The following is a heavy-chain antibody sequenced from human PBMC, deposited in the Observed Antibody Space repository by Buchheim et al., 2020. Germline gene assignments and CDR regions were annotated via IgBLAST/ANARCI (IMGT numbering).Heavy chain of an antibody. CDR3: AKVRWSGYSHHYYYMDV. D-gene: IGHD3-3*01. CDR1: GFTFNNYA. CDR2: ITDSGGRT. J-gene: IGHJ6*03. Sequence: EVQLLESGGGLVQPGGSLRLSCAASGFTFNNYAMSWVRQAPGKGLEWVSAITDSGGRTYYADSVKGRFTISRDNSHNTLSLQMNRLRAGDTAVYYCAKVRWSGYSHHYYYMDVWGKGTT. V-gene: IGHV3-23*01.